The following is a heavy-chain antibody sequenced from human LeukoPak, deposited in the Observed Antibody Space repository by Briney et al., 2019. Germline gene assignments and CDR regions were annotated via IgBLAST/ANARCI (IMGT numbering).Heavy chain of an antibody. CDR1: GGSISSYY. J-gene: IGHJ3*02. Sequence: PSETLSLTCTVSGGSISSYYWSWIRQPPGKGLEWIGYIYYSGSTNYNPSLKSRVTISVDTSKNQFSLKLSSVTAADTAVYYCARAVGATEDYAFDIWGQGTMVTVSS. V-gene: IGHV4-59*01. CDR2: IYYSGST. D-gene: IGHD1-26*01. CDR3: ARAVGATEDYAFDI.